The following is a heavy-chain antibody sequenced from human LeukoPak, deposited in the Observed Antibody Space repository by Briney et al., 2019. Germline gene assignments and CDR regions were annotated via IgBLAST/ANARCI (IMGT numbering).Heavy chain of an antibody. D-gene: IGHD6-19*01. V-gene: IGHV3-30-3*01. J-gene: IGHJ6*02. CDR2: ISHDGSTK. Sequence: GGSLRLSCAASGFTLSSFTMHWVRQAPGKGLEWVAIISHDGSTKYYVDSVKGRFTISRDKSKHTLYLQMNSLRAEDTAVYHCARDMSSDWDYYYYYGMDVWGQGTTVTVSS. CDR1: GFTLSSFT. CDR3: ARDMSSDWDYYYYYGMDV.